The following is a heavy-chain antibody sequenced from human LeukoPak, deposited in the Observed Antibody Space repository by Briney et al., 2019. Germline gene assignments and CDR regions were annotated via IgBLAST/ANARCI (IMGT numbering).Heavy chain of an antibody. J-gene: IGHJ4*02. Sequence: PGGSLRLFCAASGFTFSSYSMNWVRQAPGKGLEWVSYIGGSFSDIQCADSVKGRFTISRDNAKNSLYLQMNSLRAVDTAVYYCARDGGGWFIDYWGQGTLVTVST. D-gene: IGHD6-19*01. V-gene: IGHV3-48*01. CDR3: ARDGGGWFIDY. CDR1: GFTFSSYS. CDR2: IGGSFSDI.